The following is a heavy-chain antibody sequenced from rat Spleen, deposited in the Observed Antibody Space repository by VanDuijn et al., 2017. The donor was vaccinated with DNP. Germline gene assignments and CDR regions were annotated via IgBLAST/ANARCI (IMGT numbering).Heavy chain of an antibody. Sequence: QVQLKESGPGLVQPSQTLSLTCTVAGFSLTSYNVHWVRQPPGKGLEWMGVIGNTGGTRYNSALKSRLSISKDTSKSQVFLKMNSLQTEDTAIYYCASTLVNYGTYGYYAMDAWGQGTSVTVSS. CDR2: IGNTGGT. V-gene: IGHV2-41*01. D-gene: IGHD1-3*01. CDR3: ASTLVNYGTYGYYAMDA. J-gene: IGHJ4*01. CDR1: GFSLTSYN.